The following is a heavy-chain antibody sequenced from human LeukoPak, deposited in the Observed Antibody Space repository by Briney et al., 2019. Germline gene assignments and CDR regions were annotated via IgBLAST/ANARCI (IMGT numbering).Heavy chain of an antibody. J-gene: IGHJ6*03. V-gene: IGHV3-23*01. CDR1: GFTFSSYP. D-gene: IGHD6-13*01. CDR2: ISGSGGST. CDR3: AKGSSWGTYYYYYYMDV. Sequence: PGGSLRLSCAASGFTFSSYPMSWVRQPPGKGLEWVSAISGSGGSTYYAHSVKGRFAISRDNSKNTPYLQLNSLRAEDTAVYYCAKGSSWGTYYYYYYMDVWGKGTTVTVSS.